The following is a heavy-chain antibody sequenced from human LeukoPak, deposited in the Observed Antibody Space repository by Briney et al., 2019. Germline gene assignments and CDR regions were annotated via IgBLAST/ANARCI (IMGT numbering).Heavy chain of an antibody. CDR2: ISYDGSNK. V-gene: IGHV3-30-3*01. D-gene: IGHD6-6*01. CDR1: GFTFSSYA. CDR3: AKDNIAARPRGAFDI. J-gene: IGHJ3*02. Sequence: PGGSLRLSCAASGFTFSSYAMHWVRQAPGKGLEWVAVISYDGSNKYYADSVKGRFTISRDNSKNTLYLQMNSLRAEDTAVYYCAKDNIAARPRGAFDIWGQGTMVTVSS.